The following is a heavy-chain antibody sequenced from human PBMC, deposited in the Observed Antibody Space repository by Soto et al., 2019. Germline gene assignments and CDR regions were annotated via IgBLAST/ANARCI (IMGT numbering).Heavy chain of an antibody. CDR1: GGSISSYY. D-gene: IGHD6-19*01. Sequence: QVQLQESGPGLVKPSETLSLTCTVSGGSISSYYWSWIRQPPGKGLEWIGYIYYGGSTNYNPSLKSRVTISVDTSKNQFSLKLNSVTAADTAVYYCARDSGQWRGGTNGFDPWGQGTLVTVSS. CDR2: IYYGGST. V-gene: IGHV4-59*01. J-gene: IGHJ5*02. CDR3: ARDSGQWRGGTNGFDP.